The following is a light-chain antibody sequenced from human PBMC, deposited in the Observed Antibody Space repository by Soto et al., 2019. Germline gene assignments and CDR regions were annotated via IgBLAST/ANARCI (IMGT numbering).Light chain of an antibody. J-gene: IGKJ4*01. Sequence: EIVLPQSPATLSSSPGERATLACRASPSVSSYLAWYQQKPGQAPKLLIYDASNRATGIPARFSGSESGTDFTPTISSLEPEDFAVYYCQQRSNWPLTCGGGTKVEIK. CDR1: PSVSSY. V-gene: IGKV3-11*01. CDR2: DAS. CDR3: QQRSNWPLT.